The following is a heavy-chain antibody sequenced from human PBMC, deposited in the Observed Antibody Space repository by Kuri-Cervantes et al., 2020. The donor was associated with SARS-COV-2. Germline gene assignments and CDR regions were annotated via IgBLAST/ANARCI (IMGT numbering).Heavy chain of an antibody. Sequence: LRLSCTVSGGSISSGSYYWSWIRQPAGKGLEWIRRIYTSGSTNYNPSLKSRVTISVDTSKNQFSLKLSSVTAADTAVYYCARGYCSSTSCYWDGDWFDPWGQGTLVTVSS. CDR3: ARGYCSSTSCYWDGDWFDP. CDR2: IYTSGST. CDR1: GGSISSGSYY. V-gene: IGHV4-61*02. D-gene: IGHD2-2*01. J-gene: IGHJ5*02.